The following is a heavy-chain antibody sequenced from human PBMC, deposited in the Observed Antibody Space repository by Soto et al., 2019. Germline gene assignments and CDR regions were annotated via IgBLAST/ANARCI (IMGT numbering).Heavy chain of an antibody. CDR2: IYHSGST. V-gene: IGHV4-4*02. CDR1: GGSISSSNW. Sequence: SETLSLTCAVSGGSISSSNWWSWVRQPPGKGLEWIGEIYHSGSTNYNPSLKSRVTISVDKSKNQFSLKLSSVTAADTAVYYCARDRVGATTAAFDIWGKGTMVTVSS. D-gene: IGHD1-26*01. J-gene: IGHJ3*02. CDR3: ARDRVGATTAAFDI.